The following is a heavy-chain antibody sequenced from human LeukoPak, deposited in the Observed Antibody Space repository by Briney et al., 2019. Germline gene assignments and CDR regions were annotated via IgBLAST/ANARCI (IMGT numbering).Heavy chain of an antibody. J-gene: IGHJ4*02. CDR3: ARDPSTIAVAGTYVY. D-gene: IGHD6-19*01. V-gene: IGHV3-21*01. CDR1: GFTFSSYS. CDR2: ISSSSSYI. Sequence: GGSLRLSCAASGFTFSSYSMNWVRQAPGKGLEWVSSISSSSSYIYYADSVKGRFTISRDNAKNSLYLQMNSLRAEDTAVYYCARDPSTIAVAGTYVYWGQGTLVTASS.